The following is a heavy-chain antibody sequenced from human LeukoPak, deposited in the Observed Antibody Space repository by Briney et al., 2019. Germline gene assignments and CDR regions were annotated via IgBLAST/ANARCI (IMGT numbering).Heavy chain of an antibody. V-gene: IGHV3-49*04. J-gene: IGHJ4*02. D-gene: IGHD2-15*01. CDR2: IRSKAFGATT. Sequence: GGSLRLSCAASGFTFSSYDMIWVRQAPGKGLEWVGIIRSKAFGATTDYAASVKGRFTVSRDDSKGIAYLQMNSLKTEDTAVYYCTRDCSGSTCYEEMDYWGQGTLVTVSS. CDR1: GFTFSSYD. CDR3: TRDCSGSTCYEEMDY.